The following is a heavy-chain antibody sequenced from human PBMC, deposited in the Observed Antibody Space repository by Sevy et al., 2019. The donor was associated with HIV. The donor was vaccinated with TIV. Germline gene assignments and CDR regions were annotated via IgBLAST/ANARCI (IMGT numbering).Heavy chain of an antibody. CDR3: ARVRSYSSSSGAFDY. CDR1: GGTFSSYA. Sequence: ASVKVSCKASGGTFSSYAISWVRQAPGQGLEWMGGIIPIFGTANYAQKFQGRVTITADESTSTAYMELGSLRSEDTAVYYCARVRSYSSSSGAFDYWGQGTLVTVSS. V-gene: IGHV1-69*13. CDR2: IIPIFGTA. J-gene: IGHJ4*02. D-gene: IGHD6-6*01.